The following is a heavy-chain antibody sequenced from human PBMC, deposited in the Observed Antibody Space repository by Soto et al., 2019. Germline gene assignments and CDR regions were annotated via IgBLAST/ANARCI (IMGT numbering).Heavy chain of an antibody. V-gene: IGHV3-23*01. Sequence: EVQLLESGGGLVQPGGSLRLSCAASGFTFSSYAMSWVRQAPGKGLEWVSAISGSGISTYYADSVKGRFTISTDNSKNTVYLQMKSLRAEDTAVYYCAKEASYSSSWSNFASCGEGTLVTVS. CDR3: AKEASYSSSWSNFAS. D-gene: IGHD6-13*01. CDR1: GFTFSSYA. J-gene: IGHJ4*02. CDR2: ISGSGIST.